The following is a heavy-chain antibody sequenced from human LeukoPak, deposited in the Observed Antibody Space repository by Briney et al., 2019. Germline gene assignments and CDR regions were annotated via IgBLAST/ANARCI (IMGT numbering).Heavy chain of an antibody. V-gene: IGHV1-18*01. CDR2: ISGFNGYT. D-gene: IGHD2-21*01. J-gene: IGHJ4*02. Sequence: ASVKVSCKASGYTFTNYAISWVRQAPGQGLEWMGWISGFNGYTNYTQKLQGRVTMTTDTSTSTAYMDLRSLRSDDTAVYYCATSYFLSAGGNFLRYFDSWGQGTLVTVSS. CDR3: ATSYFLSAGGNFLRYFDS. CDR1: GYTFTNYA.